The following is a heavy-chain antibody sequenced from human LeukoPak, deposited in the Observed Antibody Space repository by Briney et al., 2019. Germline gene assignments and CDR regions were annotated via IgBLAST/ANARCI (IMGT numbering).Heavy chain of an antibody. V-gene: IGHV4-30-4*08. Sequence: SQTLSLTCTVSGGSVSSGDYYWSWIRQPPGKGLEWIGYIYYSGSTYYNPSLKSRVTISVDTSKNQFSLRLSSVTAADTAVYYCARDREVAVAGTDYWGQGTLVTVSS. CDR3: ARDREVAVAGTDY. CDR1: GGSVSSGDYY. J-gene: IGHJ4*02. CDR2: IYYSGST. D-gene: IGHD6-19*01.